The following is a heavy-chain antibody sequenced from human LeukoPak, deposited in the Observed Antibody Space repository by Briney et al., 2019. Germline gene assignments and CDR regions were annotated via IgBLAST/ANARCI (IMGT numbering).Heavy chain of an antibody. V-gene: IGHV3-43*01. CDR1: GFSLSDYT. CDR3: AFLGSSWYY. Sequence: GGSLRLSCAASGFSLSDYTLHWVRQRPGKGLEWVSLLTYDGRRPHYADSVKGRFTISRDNSKNTLYLQMNSLRAEDTAVYYCAFLGSSWYYWGQGTLVTVSS. CDR2: LTYDGRRP. D-gene: IGHD6-13*01. J-gene: IGHJ4*02.